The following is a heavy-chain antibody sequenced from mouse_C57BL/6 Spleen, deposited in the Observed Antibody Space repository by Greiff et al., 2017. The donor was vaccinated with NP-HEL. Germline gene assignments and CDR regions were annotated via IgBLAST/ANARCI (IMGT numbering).Heavy chain of an antibody. CDR2: IDPSDSET. J-gene: IGHJ4*01. Sequence: QVQLQQPGAELVRPGSSVKLSCKASGYTFTSYWMHWVKQRPIQGLEWIGNIDPSDSETHYNQKFKDKATLTVDKSSSTAYVQLSSLTSEDSAVYYCAKGGYYYAMDYWGQGTSVTVSS. CDR1: GYTFTSYW. V-gene: IGHV1-52*01. CDR3: AKGGYYYAMDY.